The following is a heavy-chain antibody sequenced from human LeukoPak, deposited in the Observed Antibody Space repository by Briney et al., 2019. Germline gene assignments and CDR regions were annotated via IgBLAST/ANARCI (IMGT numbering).Heavy chain of an antibody. D-gene: IGHD5-12*01. Sequence: ASVKVSCKVSGYTLTELSMHWVRQAPGKGLEWMGGFDPEDGETIYAQKFQGRVTMTEDTSTDTAYMELRSLRSDDTAVYYCARAGYSGSDFSVWGKGSTVTVSS. V-gene: IGHV1-24*01. J-gene: IGHJ6*04. CDR2: FDPEDGET. CDR1: GYTLTELS. CDR3: ARAGYSGSDFSV.